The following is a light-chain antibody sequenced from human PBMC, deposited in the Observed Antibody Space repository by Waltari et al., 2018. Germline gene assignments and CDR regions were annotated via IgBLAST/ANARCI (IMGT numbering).Light chain of an antibody. CDR1: SSDVGGYNY. CDR2: DVS. J-gene: IGLJ3*02. V-gene: IGLV2-14*01. Sequence: QSALTQPASVSGSPGQSITISCTGTSSDVGGYNYVPWYQQHPGKPPKLMIYDVSNRPSGVSNRFSGSKSGNTASLTISGLQAEDEADYYCSSFTISSTWVFGGGTKLTVL. CDR3: SSFTISSTWV.